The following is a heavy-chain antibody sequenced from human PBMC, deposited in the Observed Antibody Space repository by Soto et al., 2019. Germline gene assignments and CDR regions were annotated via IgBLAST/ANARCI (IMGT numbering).Heavy chain of an antibody. J-gene: IGHJ4*02. CDR2: ISGGGDTT. CDR1: GFTFNNYA. Sequence: EVQLLESGGGLVQPGGSLRLSCAASGFTFNNYAMTWVRQAPGKGLERVSAISGGGDTTSYADSVKGRFTVSSAGSKNTLYLQMRSLRAENTALYSCAKGRGGSGSLTPRVDFWGQGTLVTVSS. V-gene: IGHV3-23*01. CDR3: AKGRGGSGSLTPRVDF. D-gene: IGHD3-10*01.